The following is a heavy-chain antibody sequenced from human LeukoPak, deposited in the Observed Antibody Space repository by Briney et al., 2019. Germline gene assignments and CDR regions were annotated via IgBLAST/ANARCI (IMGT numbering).Heavy chain of an antibody. D-gene: IGHD3-22*01. Sequence: PSETLSLTCTVSGGSISSYYWSWIRQPAGKGLEWIGRIYTSGSTNYNPSLKSRVTMSVDTSKNQFSLKLSSVTAADTAVYYCARDTKARYYDSSGYRTWYFDYWGQGTLVTVSS. CDR1: GGSISSYY. CDR2: IYTSGST. J-gene: IGHJ4*02. V-gene: IGHV4-4*07. CDR3: ARDTKARYYDSSGYRTWYFDY.